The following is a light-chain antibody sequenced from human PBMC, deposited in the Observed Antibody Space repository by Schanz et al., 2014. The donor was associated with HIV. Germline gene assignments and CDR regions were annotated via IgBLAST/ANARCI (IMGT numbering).Light chain of an antibody. V-gene: IGLV1-44*01. J-gene: IGLJ2*01. CDR2: SDD. CDR3: QSYDSSLSVVV. Sequence: QSVLTQPPSASGTPGQRVTISCSGGNSNIGTNTVNWYQQLPGAAPKLLMYSDDERPSGVPDRFSGSKSGTSASLAITGLQAEDEADYYCQSYDSSLSVVVFGGGTKLTVL. CDR1: NSNIGTNT.